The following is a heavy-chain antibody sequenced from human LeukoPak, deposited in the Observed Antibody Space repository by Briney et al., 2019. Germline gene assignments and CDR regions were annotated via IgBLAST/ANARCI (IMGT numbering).Heavy chain of an antibody. D-gene: IGHD1-1*01. CDR3: ARDKVPGDY. CDR1: GGSINPYY. J-gene: IGHJ4*02. CDR2: IYYSGSA. V-gene: IGHV4-59*01. Sequence: SETLSLTCTVSGGSINPYYWNWIRQPPGKGLEWIGYIYYSGSADYNPALKSRATISVDTSKNQFSLKLSSVTAADTAVYFCARDKVPGDYWGQGTLVTVSS.